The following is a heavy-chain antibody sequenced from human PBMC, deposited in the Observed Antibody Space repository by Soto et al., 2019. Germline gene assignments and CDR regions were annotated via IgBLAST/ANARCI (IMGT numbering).Heavy chain of an antibody. CDR1: GGTFSSYA. J-gene: IGHJ4*02. CDR3: ARDGYNFGIQYYFDY. V-gene: IGHV1-69*13. Sequence: ASVKVSCKASGGTFSSYAISWVRQAPGQGLEWMGGIIPIFGTANCAQKFQGRVTITADESTSTAYMELSSLRSEDTAVYYCARDGYNFGIQYYFDYWGQGTLVTV. D-gene: IGHD5-12*01. CDR2: IIPIFGTA.